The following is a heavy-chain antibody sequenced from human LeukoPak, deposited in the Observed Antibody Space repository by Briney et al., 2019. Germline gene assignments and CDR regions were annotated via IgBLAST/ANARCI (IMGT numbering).Heavy chain of an antibody. CDR1: GGSISSSSYY. D-gene: IGHD3-10*01. Sequence: SETLSLTCTVSGGSISSSSYYWGWIRQPPGKGLEWIGSIYYSGGTYYNPSLKSRVTISVDTSKNQFSLKLSSVTAADTAVYYCARTYYYGSGSYSFDYWGQGTLVTVSS. CDR2: IYYSGGT. V-gene: IGHV4-39*01. J-gene: IGHJ4*02. CDR3: ARTYYYGSGSYSFDY.